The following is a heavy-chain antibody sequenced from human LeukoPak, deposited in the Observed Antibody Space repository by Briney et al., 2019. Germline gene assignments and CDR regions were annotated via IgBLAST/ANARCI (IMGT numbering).Heavy chain of an antibody. Sequence: GSLRLSCAASGFTFSSYSMNWIRQPPGKGLEWIGEIYHSGSTNYNPSLKSRVTISVDTSKNQFSLKLSSVTAADTAVYYCARERSYDDYFDYWGQGTLVTVSS. CDR2: IYHSGST. V-gene: IGHV4-34*01. J-gene: IGHJ4*02. CDR3: ARERSYDDYFDY. D-gene: IGHD1-26*01. CDR1: GFTFSSYS.